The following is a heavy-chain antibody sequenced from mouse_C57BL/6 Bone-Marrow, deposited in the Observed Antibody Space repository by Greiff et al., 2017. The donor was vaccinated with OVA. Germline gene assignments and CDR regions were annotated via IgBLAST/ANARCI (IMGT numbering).Heavy chain of an antibody. V-gene: IGHV5-4*01. CDR2: ISDGGSYT. CDR3: ARERRLGRGYAMDY. Sequence: EVKLVESGGGLVKPGGSLKLSCAASGFTFSSYAMSWVRQTPEKRLEWVATISDGGSYTYYPDNVKGRFTISRDNAKNNLYLQMSHLKSEDTAMYYCARERRLGRGYAMDYWGQGTSVTVSS. D-gene: IGHD4-1*01. J-gene: IGHJ4*01. CDR1: GFTFSSYA.